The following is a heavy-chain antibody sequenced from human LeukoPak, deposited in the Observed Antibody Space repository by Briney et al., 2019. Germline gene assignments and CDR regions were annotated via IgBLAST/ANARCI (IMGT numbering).Heavy chain of an antibody. CDR3: ARVYSGGFPHLDY. Sequence: GGSLRLSCAASGFTFSSYGMSWVRQAPGKGLEWVSGISGSGGSTYYADSVKGRFTISRDNSKNTLYLQMNSLRAEDTAIYYCARVYSGGFPHLDYWGQGTLVTVSS. CDR2: ISGSGGST. CDR1: GFTFSSYG. J-gene: IGHJ4*02. V-gene: IGHV3-23*01. D-gene: IGHD1-26*01.